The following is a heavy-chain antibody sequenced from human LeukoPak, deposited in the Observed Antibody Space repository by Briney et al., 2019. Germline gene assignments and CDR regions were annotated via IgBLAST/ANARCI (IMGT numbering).Heavy chain of an antibody. CDR2: MSASGST. CDR3: ARGDGYNFDY. Sequence: PSETLPLTCTVSGGSISSYCWGWIRQSAGKGLEWIGRMSASGSTTYNPSLKSRVTMSVDTSKNQFSLKLTSVTAADTAVYYCARGDGYNFDYWGQGTLVIVSS. V-gene: IGHV4-4*07. J-gene: IGHJ4*02. D-gene: IGHD5-24*01. CDR1: GGSISSYC.